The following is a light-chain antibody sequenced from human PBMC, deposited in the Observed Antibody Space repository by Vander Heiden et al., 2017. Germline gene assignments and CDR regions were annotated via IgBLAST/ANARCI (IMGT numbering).Light chain of an antibody. CDR3: QQLNSYPIT. J-gene: IGKJ5*01. V-gene: IGKV1-9*01. CDR2: AAS. CDR1: QGISSS. Sequence: IQLTQSPSSLSASVGDRVNIPCRASQGISSSLAWYQQKPGKAPKLLIYAASTLQSGVPSRCSGSGSGTDFTLTISSLHPEDFATYYCQQLNSYPITFGQGTQLEIK.